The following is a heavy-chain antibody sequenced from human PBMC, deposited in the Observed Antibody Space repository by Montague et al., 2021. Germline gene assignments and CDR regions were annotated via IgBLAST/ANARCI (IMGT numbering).Heavy chain of an antibody. CDR3: VVTPSLYYHGMDV. CDR1: GGSLSDYI. J-gene: IGHJ6*02. CDR2: ISHTGST. D-gene: IGHD4-23*01. V-gene: IGHV4-34*01. Sequence: SETLSLTCAVYGGSLSDYIWNWIRQPPGRDLEWIGQISHTGSTSYNPSLKSRVTMSVDTSENHVSLRLSSVTAADTAVYYGVVTPSLYYHGMDVWGQGTTVTVSS.